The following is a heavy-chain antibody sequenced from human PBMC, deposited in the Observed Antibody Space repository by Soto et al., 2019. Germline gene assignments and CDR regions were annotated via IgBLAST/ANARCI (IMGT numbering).Heavy chain of an antibody. CDR3: ARAGYDYGDPFDY. CDR1: GFTFSSYS. J-gene: IGHJ4*02. D-gene: IGHD4-17*01. CDR2: ISSSSSYI. Sequence: EVQLVESGGGLVKPGGSLRLSCAASGFTFSSYSMNWDRQAPGKGLEWVSSISSSSSYIYYADSVKGRFTISRDNAKNSLYLQMNSLRAEDTAVYYCARAGYDYGDPFDYWGQGTLVTVSS. V-gene: IGHV3-21*01.